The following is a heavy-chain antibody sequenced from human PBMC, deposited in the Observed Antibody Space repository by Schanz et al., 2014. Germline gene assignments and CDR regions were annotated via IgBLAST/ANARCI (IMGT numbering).Heavy chain of an antibody. Sequence: PASRFAFSNCGMHWVRQAPGKGLEWVAFIRYDASNEYYADSVKGRFTISRDNSKNTLYLQMNSLRPDDTAVYYCAKALKPYIASRNGLDVWGHGTTVTVSS. CDR1: RFAFSNCG. D-gene: IGHD3-16*01. J-gene: IGHJ6*02. CDR2: IRYDASNE. V-gene: IGHV3-30*02. CDR3: AKALKPYIASRNGLDV.